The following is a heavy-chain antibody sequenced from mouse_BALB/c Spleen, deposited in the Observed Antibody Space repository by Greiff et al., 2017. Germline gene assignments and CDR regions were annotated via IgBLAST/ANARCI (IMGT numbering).Heavy chain of an antibody. V-gene: IGHV5-6*01. CDR1: GFTFSSYG. D-gene: IGHD2-14*01. Sequence: EVQRVESGGDLVKPGGSLKLSCAASGFTFSSYGMSWVRQTPDKRLEWVATISSGGSYTYYPDSVKGRFTISRDNAKNTLYLQMSSLKSEDTAMYYCARHYDRYDLYYYAMDYWGQGTSVTVSS. J-gene: IGHJ4*01. CDR2: ISSGGSYT. CDR3: ARHYDRYDLYYYAMDY.